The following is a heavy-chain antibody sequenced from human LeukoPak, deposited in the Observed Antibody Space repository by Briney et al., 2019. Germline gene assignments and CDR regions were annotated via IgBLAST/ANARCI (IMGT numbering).Heavy chain of an antibody. J-gene: IGHJ4*02. CDR1: GGSIRSSYYY. D-gene: IGHD7-27*01. Sequence: SSETLSLTCTVSGGSIRSSYYYWGWIRQPPGKGLEWIGSIYDSGSTYYNPSLKSRVTISVDTSKNQFSLKLSSVTAADTAVYYCARLTLTGSLNWGQGTLVTVSS. CDR2: IYDSGST. CDR3: ARLTLTGSLN. V-gene: IGHV4-39*01.